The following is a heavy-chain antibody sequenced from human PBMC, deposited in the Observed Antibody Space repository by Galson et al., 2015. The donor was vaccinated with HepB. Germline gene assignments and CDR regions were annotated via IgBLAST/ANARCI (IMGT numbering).Heavy chain of an antibody. CDR3: ATGVLWSGEFT. CDR2: ITGRSTGS. CDR1: GFTSTNYA. Sequence: SLRLSCAISGFTSTNYAMTWVRQGPGQGLEWVSGITGRSTGSYYADSVKGRFTVSRDNSKNTLYLQMNSLRVEDTALYYCATGVLWSGEFTWGQGTLVTVSA. V-gene: IGHV3-23*01. D-gene: IGHD3-10*01. J-gene: IGHJ5*02.